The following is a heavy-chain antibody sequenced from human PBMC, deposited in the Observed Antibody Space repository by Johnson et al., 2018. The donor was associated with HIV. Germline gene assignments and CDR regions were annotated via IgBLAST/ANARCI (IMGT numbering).Heavy chain of an antibody. V-gene: IGHV3-66*02. J-gene: IGHJ3*02. CDR1: GLSVSINY. CDR2: IHSGGST. D-gene: IGHD1-26*01. CDR3: AKDPYSGSPIDI. Sequence: VQLVESGGGLVKPGGSLRLSCAVSGLSVSINYITWVRQAPGKGLEWVSVIHSGGSTYYADSVEGRFTISRDNSKNTVLLQMNSLRAEDTAVYYCAKDPYSGSPIDIWGQGTMVTVSS.